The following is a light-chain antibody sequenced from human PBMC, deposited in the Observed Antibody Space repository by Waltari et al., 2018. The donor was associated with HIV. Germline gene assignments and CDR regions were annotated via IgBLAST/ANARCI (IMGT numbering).Light chain of an antibody. Sequence: FMLTQPHSVSESPGKTVTISCTRSSGSISSSYLQWSQQRPGSSPTTVIYEDNKRPSGVPDRFSGSIDSSSNSASLTVSGLKTEDEADYYGQSYDSSPVVFGRGTKLTVL. CDR3: QSYDSSPVV. CDR1: SGSISSSY. CDR2: EDN. J-gene: IGLJ2*01. V-gene: IGLV6-57*01.